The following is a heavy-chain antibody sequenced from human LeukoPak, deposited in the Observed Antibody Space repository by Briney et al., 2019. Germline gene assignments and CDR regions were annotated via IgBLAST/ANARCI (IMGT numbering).Heavy chain of an antibody. Sequence: GGSLRLSCTASGFFSGSWMSWVRRAPGKGLEWVASINQDRSRKYYVDSVKGRFTISRDNANNSLSLQMNSLRAEDTAVYYCARQYSGYDPFDYWGQGTLSPSPQ. J-gene: IGHJ4*02. CDR2: INQDRSRK. CDR3: ARQYSGYDPFDY. V-gene: IGHV3-7*01. CDR1: GFFSGSW. D-gene: IGHD5-12*01.